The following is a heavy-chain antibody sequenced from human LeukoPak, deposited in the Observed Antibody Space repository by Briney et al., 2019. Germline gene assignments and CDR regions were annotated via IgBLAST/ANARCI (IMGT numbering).Heavy chain of an antibody. Sequence: GESLQISCKGSGYSFTNYWIGWVRQMPGKGLEWMGIIYPGDSETIYSPSFQGQVTISADKSISTAYLQWNSLKASDTAMYYCARRSSTATPSFDYWGQGTTVTVSS. CDR1: GYSFTNYW. CDR2: IYPGDSET. J-gene: IGHJ4*03. CDR3: ARRSSTATPSFDY. D-gene: IGHD4-11*01. V-gene: IGHV5-51*01.